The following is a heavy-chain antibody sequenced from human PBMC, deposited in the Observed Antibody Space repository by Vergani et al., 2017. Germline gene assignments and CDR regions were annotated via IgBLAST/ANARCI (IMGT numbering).Heavy chain of an antibody. D-gene: IGHD7-27*01. CDR2: INPSGGST. CDR3: AREGRLTATGGMDV. Sequence: QVQLVQSGAEVKKPGASVKVSCKASGYTFTSYYMHWVRQAPGQGLEWMGIINPSGGSTSYAQKFQGRVTMTRDTSISTAYMELSRLRSDDTAVYYCAREGRLTATGGMDVGGQGTTVTVSS. CDR1: GYTFTSYY. V-gene: IGHV1-46*01. J-gene: IGHJ6*02.